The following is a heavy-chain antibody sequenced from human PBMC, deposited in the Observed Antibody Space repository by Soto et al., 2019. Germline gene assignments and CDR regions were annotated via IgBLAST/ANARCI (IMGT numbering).Heavy chain of an antibody. CDR1: GFTFSSYC. CDR3: ARGYYDFWSAVVQH. D-gene: IGHD3-3*01. Sequence: EVQLVESGGGLVQPGGSLRLSCAASGFTFSSYCMNWVRQAPGKGLEWISYIRSTSSTIHYADSVKGRFTISRDNAKNSLYLQMNSLRAEDTAVYYCARGYYDFWSAVVQHWGQGTLVTVSS. CDR2: IRSTSSTI. V-gene: IGHV3-48*01. J-gene: IGHJ1*01.